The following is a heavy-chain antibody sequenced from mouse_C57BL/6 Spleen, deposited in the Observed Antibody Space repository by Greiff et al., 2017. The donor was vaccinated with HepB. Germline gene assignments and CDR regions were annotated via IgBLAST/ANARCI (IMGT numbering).Heavy chain of an antibody. D-gene: IGHD3-2*02. Sequence: EVKLVESGGDLVKPGGSLKLSCAASGFTFSSYGMSWVRQTPDKRLEWVATISSGGSYTYYPDSVKGRFTISRDNAKNTLYLQMSSLKSEDTAMYYCARQVDSSGYVAYWGQGTLVTVSA. V-gene: IGHV5-6*01. J-gene: IGHJ3*01. CDR1: GFTFSSYG. CDR3: ARQVDSSGYVAY. CDR2: ISSGGSYT.